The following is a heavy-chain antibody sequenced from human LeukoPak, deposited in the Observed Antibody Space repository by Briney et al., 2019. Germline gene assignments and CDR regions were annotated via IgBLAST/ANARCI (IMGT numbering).Heavy chain of an antibody. CDR2: LSYTGKT. J-gene: IGHJ4*02. Sequence: SEALSLTCVVSGASVSSSHWNWIRQLPGKGLEWIGCLSYTGKTDYNPSLTSRVTISLDASKNQVSLKLRSLTAADTAVYYCSEGYIEPFDHWGQGTLVTVSS. D-gene: IGHD5-24*01. CDR1: GASVSSSH. CDR3: SEGYIEPFDH. V-gene: IGHV4-59*02.